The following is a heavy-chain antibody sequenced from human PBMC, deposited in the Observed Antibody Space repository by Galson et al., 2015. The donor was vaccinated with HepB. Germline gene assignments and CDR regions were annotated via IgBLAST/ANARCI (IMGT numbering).Heavy chain of an antibody. D-gene: IGHD3-3*01. CDR1: GFTFSSYA. CDR3: ARAKVPSITIFGVAIGY. J-gene: IGHJ4*02. CDR2: ISYDGSNK. V-gene: IGHV3-30-3*01. Sequence: SLRLSCAASGFTFSSYAMHWVRQAPGKGLEWVAVISYDGSNKYYADSVKGRFTISRDNSKNTLYLQMNSLRAEDTAVYYCARAKVPSITIFGVAIGYWGQGTLVTVSS.